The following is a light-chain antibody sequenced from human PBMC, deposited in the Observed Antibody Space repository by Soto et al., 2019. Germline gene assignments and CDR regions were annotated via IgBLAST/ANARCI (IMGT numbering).Light chain of an antibody. Sequence: DIQMTQSPSSLSASVGDRVTITCRASQSITSYLNWYQQKPGKAPQLLIYAASSLQSGVPSRFSGSGSGTDFTLTISSLQPEAFATYFCQQSYTTPWTFRQGTKVEVK. CDR1: QSITSY. J-gene: IGKJ1*01. CDR2: AAS. CDR3: QQSYTTPWT. V-gene: IGKV1-39*01.